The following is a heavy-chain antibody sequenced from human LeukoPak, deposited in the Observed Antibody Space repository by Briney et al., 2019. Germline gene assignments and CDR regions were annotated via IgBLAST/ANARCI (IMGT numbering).Heavy chain of an antibody. CDR2: ISYDGSNK. CDR3: ARDVRRYDFWSGYFYYGMDV. Sequence: GGSLRLSCAASGFTFSSYAMHWVRQAPGKGLEWVAVISYDGSNKYYADSVKGRFTISRDSSKNTLYLQMNSLRAEDTAVYYCARDVRRYDFWSGYFYYGMDVWGQGTTVTVSS. V-gene: IGHV3-30*04. D-gene: IGHD3-3*01. CDR1: GFTFSSYA. J-gene: IGHJ6*02.